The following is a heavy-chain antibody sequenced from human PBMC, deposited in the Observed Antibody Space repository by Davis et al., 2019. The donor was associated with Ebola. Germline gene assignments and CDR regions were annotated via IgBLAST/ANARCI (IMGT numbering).Heavy chain of an antibody. V-gene: IGHV3-11*06. J-gene: IGHJ5*02. CDR2: ISSSSSYT. CDR1: GFTFSDYY. CDR3: AKDAIAAAAWFDP. D-gene: IGHD6-13*01. Sequence: GESLKISCAASGFTFSDYYMSWIRQAPGKGLEWVSYISSSSSYTNYADSVKGRFTISRDNAKNSLYLQMNSLRDEDTAVYYCAKDAIAAAAWFDPWGQGTLVTVSS.